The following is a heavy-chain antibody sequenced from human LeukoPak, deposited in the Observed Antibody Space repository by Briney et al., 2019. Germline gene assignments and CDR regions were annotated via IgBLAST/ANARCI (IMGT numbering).Heavy chain of an antibody. CDR3: ARRGYGDYDVFDI. D-gene: IGHD4-17*01. J-gene: IGHJ3*02. CDR1: GGSICGSIYY. CDR2: IYYGGST. V-gene: IGHV4-39*01. Sequence: SETLSVTSTVSGGSICGSIYYWGWIRHPPGKGLECIGNIYYGGSTDYNPSLKSRVTISVDTSKNQFSLKLSSVTAADTAVYYCARRGYGDYDVFDIWGQGTMVTVSS.